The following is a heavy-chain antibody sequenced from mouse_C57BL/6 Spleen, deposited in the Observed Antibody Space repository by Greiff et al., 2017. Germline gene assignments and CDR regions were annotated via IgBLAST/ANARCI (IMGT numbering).Heavy chain of an antibody. V-gene: IGHV1-85*01. CDR1: GYTFTSYD. CDR2: IDPRDGST. CDR3: ASRAMDY. J-gene: IGHJ4*01. Sequence: QVQLQQSGPELVKPGASVKLSCKASGYTFTSYDINWLKQRPGQGLEWIGWIDPRDGSTKYNEKFKGKATLTVDTSSSTAYMELHSLTSEDSAVYFCASRAMDYWGQGTSVTVSS.